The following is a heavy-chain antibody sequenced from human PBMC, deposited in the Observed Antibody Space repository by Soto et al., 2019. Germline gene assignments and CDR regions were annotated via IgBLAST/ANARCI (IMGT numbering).Heavy chain of an antibody. D-gene: IGHD3-9*01. CDR1: GGSISSYY. V-gene: IGHV4-59*01. Sequence: QVQLQESGPGLVKPSETLSLTCTVSGGSISSYYWSWIRQPPGKGLEWIGYIYCSGSTNYNPALTRPVTITVHTSNNQCSLKLTSVNAADTAVYSCARALILTGYYIHDAFDIWGQGTMVTVSS. J-gene: IGHJ3*02. CDR3: ARALILTGYYIHDAFDI. CDR2: IYCSGST.